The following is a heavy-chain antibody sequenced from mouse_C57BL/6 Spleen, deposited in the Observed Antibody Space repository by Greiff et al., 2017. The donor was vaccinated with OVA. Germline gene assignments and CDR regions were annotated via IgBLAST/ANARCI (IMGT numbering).Heavy chain of an antibody. V-gene: IGHV1-55*01. CDR1: GYTFTSYW. CDR3: ARGVSWDFGY. CDR2: IYPGGGST. Sequence: QVQLQQPGAELVKPGASVKMSCKASGYTFTSYWITWVKQRPGQGLEWIGDIYPGGGSTNYNEKLKSKATLTVDTSCSTSYMQLSSLTSEDSAFYYCARGVSWDFGYWG. J-gene: IGHJ2*01. D-gene: IGHD6-2*01.